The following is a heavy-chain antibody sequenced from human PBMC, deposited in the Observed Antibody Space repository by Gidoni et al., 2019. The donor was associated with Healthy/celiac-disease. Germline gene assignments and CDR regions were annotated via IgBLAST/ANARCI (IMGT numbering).Heavy chain of an antibody. D-gene: IGHD3-10*01. CDR3: AREGYGSGSYYTSGWFDP. J-gene: IGHJ5*02. V-gene: IGHV1-69*06. CDR2: IIPIFGTA. CDR1: GGTFSSYA. Sequence: QVQLVQSGAEVKKPGSSVKVSCKASGGTFSSYAISWVRQAPGQGLEWMGGIIPIFGTANYAQKFQGRVTITADKSTSTAYMELSSLRSEDTAVYYCAREGYGSGSYYTSGWFDPWGQGTLVTVSS.